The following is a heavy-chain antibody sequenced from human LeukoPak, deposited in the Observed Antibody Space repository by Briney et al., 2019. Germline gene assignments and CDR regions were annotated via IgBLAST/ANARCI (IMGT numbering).Heavy chain of an antibody. V-gene: IGHV4-4*07. J-gene: IGHJ5*02. CDR3: ARGTPMVSVWCDP. D-gene: IGHD5-18*01. Sequence: PSETLSLTCTVSGGSISSYYWSWIRQPAGKGLEWIGRIYSSGSTKYNPSLKSRVTMSVDTSKNQFSLKLRSVTAADTAVYYCARGTPMVSVWCDPWGQGTLVTVSS. CDR2: IYSSGST. CDR1: GGSISSYY.